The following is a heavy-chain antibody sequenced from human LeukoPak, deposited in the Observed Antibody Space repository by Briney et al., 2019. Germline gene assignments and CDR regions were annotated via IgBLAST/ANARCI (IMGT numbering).Heavy chain of an antibody. CDR1: GGSISSYY. CDR3: ARTYSSSWYSAFDI. J-gene: IGHJ3*02. CDR2: IYDSGST. D-gene: IGHD6-13*01. V-gene: IGHV4-59*08. Sequence: LSETLSLTCTVSGGSISSYYWSWIRQPPGKGLEWIAYIYDSGSTNYNPSLKSRVAISVDTSKNQFSLKLRSVTAADTAVYYCARTYSSSWYSAFDIWGQGTMVTVSS.